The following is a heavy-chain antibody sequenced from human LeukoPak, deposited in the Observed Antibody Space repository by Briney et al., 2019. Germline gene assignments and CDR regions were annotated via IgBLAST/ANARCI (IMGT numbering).Heavy chain of an antibody. V-gene: IGHV3-21*01. D-gene: IGHD2-15*01. J-gene: IGHJ4*02. CDR2: ISSSSSYI. CDR1: GFTFDDYG. CDR3: ARAEPCSGGSCYSSVDY. Sequence: GGSLRLSCAASGFTFDDYGMSWVRQAPGKGLEWVSSISSSSSYIYYADSVKGRFTISRDNAKNSLYLQMNSLRAEDTAVYYCARAEPCSGGSCYSSVDYWGQGTLVTVSS.